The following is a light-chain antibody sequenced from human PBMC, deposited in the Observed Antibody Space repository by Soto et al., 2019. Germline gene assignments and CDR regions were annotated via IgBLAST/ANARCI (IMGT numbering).Light chain of an antibody. V-gene: IGLV2-11*01. CDR3: CSHAGTYIYV. Sequence: QSALTQPRSVSGSPGQSVTISCTGTSSDVGGYNYVSWYQQHPGKAPKLMIYDVSKRPSGVPDRFSGFKSGNTAFMTISGLQAEDEADYSWCSHAGTYIYVFGTGTKLTVL. CDR2: DVS. CDR1: SSDVGGYNY. J-gene: IGLJ1*01.